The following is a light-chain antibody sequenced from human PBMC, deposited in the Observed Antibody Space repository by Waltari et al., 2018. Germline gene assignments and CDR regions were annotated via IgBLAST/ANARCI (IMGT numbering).Light chain of an antibody. V-gene: IGLV2-14*03. CDR1: SRDVGGYNY. J-gene: IGLJ2*01. Sequence: QSALPQPASVSGSPGQSLTIPCTGTSRDVGGYNYVSWYQQHPGNAPKLMIYDVSNRPSGVSNGFTGSKSGNTASLTISGLQAEDEADYYCSSYTSSSTLDVVFGGGTKLTVL. CDR2: DVS. CDR3: SSYTSSSTLDVV.